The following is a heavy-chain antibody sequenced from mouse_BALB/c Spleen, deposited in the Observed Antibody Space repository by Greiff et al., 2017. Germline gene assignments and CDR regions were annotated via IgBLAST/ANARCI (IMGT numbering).Heavy chain of an antibody. V-gene: IGHV5-6-5*01. CDR2: ISSGGST. CDR1: GFTFSSYA. Sequence: EVKVVESGGGLVKPGGSLKLSCAASGFTFSSYAMSWVRQTPEKRLEWVASISSGGSTYYPDSVKGRFTISRDNARNILYLQMSSLRSEDTAMYYCARDYYPDYWGQGTTLTVSS. J-gene: IGHJ2*01. CDR3: ARDYYPDY.